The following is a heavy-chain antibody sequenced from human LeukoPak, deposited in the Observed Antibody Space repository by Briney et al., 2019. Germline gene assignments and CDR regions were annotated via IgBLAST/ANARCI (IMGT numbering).Heavy chain of an antibody. Sequence: GGSLRLSCAASGFTFSSYAMSWVRQAPGKGLEWVSAISGSGGSTYYADSVKGRFTISRDNSKNTLYLQMNSLRAEDTAVYYCAKAPYSRVRRNWFDPWGQGTLVTVSS. J-gene: IGHJ5*02. CDR3: AKAPYSRVRRNWFDP. D-gene: IGHD6-13*01. V-gene: IGHV3-23*01. CDR2: ISGSGGST. CDR1: GFTFSSYA.